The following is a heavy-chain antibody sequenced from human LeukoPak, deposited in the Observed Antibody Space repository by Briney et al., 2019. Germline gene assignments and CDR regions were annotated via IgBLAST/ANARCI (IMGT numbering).Heavy chain of an antibody. Sequence: GESLKISCKGSGYSFTSYWIGWVRQMPGKGLEWMGIIYPGDSDTRYSPSFQGQVTISADKSISTAYLQWSSLKASDTAMYYCARLDTHYSSSWGPFDPWAREPWSPSPQ. J-gene: IGHJ5*02. CDR2: IYPGDSDT. V-gene: IGHV5-51*01. D-gene: IGHD6-13*01. CDR1: GYSFTSYW. CDR3: ARLDTHYSSSWGPFDP.